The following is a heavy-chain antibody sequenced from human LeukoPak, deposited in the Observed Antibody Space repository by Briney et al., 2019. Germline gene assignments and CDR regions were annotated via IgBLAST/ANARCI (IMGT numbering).Heavy chain of an antibody. CDR3: ARVRQYSSSSLDYYYYYGMDV. CDR1: GYTFTSYY. CDR2: INPSGGST. Sequence: ASVKVSCKASGYTFTSYYMHWVRQAPGQGLEWMGIINPSGGSTSYAQKFQGRVTMTRDTSTSTVYMELSSLRSEDTAVYYRARVRQYSSSSLDYYYYYGMDVWGQGTTVTVSS. J-gene: IGHJ6*02. D-gene: IGHD6-6*01. V-gene: IGHV1-46*01.